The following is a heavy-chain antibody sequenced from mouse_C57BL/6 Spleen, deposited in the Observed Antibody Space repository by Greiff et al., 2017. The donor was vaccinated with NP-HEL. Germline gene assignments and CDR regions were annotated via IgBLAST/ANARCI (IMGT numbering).Heavy chain of an antibody. J-gene: IGHJ2*01. V-gene: IGHV3-6*01. Sequence: VQLKESGPGLVKPSQSLSLTCSVTGYSITSGYYWNWIRQFPGNKLEWMGYISYDGSNNSNPSLKNRISITRDTSKDQFFLKLNSVTTEDTATYYCARKRLNYSNYHFDYWGQGTTLTVSS. CDR2: ISYDGSN. CDR3: ARKRLNYSNYHFDY. CDR1: GYSITSGYY. D-gene: IGHD2-5*01.